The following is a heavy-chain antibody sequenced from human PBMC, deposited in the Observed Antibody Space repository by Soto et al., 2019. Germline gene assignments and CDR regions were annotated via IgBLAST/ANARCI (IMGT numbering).Heavy chain of an antibody. CDR3: AHVIGYCSGGSCLLGDASNWFDP. CDR2: IYWNDDK. J-gene: IGHJ5*02. CDR1: GFSLSTSGVG. Sequence: SGPTLVKPTQTLTLTCTFSGFSLSTSGVGVGWIRQPPGKALEWLALIYWNDDKRYSPSLKSRLTITKDTSKNQVVLTMTNMDPVDTATYYCAHVIGYCSGGSCLLGDASNWFDPWGQGTLVTVSS. V-gene: IGHV2-5*01. D-gene: IGHD2-15*01.